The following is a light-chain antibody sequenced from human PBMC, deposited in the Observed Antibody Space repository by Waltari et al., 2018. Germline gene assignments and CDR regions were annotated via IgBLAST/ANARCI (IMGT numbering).Light chain of an antibody. CDR3: QQYYSYPRT. V-gene: IGKV1-8*01. Sequence: AIRITPSPSSLSASTGDRVPITCRASQGISSYLAWYQQKPGKAPKLLIYAASTLQSGVPSRFRVSGSGTDFTLTISCLQSEDFATYYCQQYYSYPRTFGQGTKVEIK. CDR2: AAS. J-gene: IGKJ1*01. CDR1: QGISSY.